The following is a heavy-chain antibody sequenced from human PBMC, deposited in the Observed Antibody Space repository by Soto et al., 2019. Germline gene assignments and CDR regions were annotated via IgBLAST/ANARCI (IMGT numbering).Heavy chain of an antibody. CDR3: AKDPSYDFWSGYYALDAFDI. J-gene: IGHJ3*02. D-gene: IGHD3-3*01. Sequence: QVQLVESGGGVVQPGRSLRLSCAASGFTFSSYGMHWVRQTPGKGLEWVAVISYDGSNKYYADAVKGRFTISRDNSKNTLYLQMNSLRAEDTAVYYCAKDPSYDFWSGYYALDAFDIWGQVTMVTVSS. V-gene: IGHV3-30*18. CDR2: ISYDGSNK. CDR1: GFTFSSYG.